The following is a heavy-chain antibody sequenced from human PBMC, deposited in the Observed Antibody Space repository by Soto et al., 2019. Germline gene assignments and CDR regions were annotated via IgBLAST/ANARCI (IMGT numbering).Heavy chain of an antibody. CDR1: GVSVSSCSYY. D-gene: IGHD1-7*01. CDR2: IYYSGST. CDR3: ARAPSWNYGWGYYYGMDV. Sequence: SETLSLTCTVSGVSVSSCSYYWSRIRQPPGKGLEWIGYIYYSGSTNYNPSLKSRVTISVDTSKNQFSLKLSSVTAADTAVYYCARAPSWNYGWGYYYGMDVWGQGTTVT. V-gene: IGHV4-61*01. J-gene: IGHJ6*02.